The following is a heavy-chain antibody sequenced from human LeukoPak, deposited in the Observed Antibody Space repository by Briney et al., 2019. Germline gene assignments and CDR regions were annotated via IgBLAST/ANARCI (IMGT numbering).Heavy chain of an antibody. D-gene: IGHD5-18*01. CDR3: AKDYRPNGYNDLDY. J-gene: IGHJ4*02. Sequence: GGSLRLSCAASGFTFSTYTMHWVRQAPGKGLDWVSGIVGSNGKTYYADSVRGRFTISRDNSKNTLYLQMNSLRAEDTAVYFCAKDYRPNGYNDLDYWGQGTQVTVSS. V-gene: IGHV3-23*01. CDR1: GFTFSTYT. CDR2: IVGSNGKT.